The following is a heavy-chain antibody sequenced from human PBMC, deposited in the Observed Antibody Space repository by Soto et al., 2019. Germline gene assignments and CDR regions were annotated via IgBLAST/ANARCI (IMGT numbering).Heavy chain of an antibody. V-gene: IGHV4-30-2*01. Sequence: SETLSLTCAVSGGSISSGGYSWSWIRQPPGKGLEWIGYIYHSGSTYYNPSLKSRVTISVDRSKNQFSLKLSSVTAADTAVYYCARGVPDWFDPWGQGTLVTVSS. J-gene: IGHJ5*02. CDR2: IYHSGST. CDR1: GGSISSGGYS. CDR3: ARGVPDWFDP.